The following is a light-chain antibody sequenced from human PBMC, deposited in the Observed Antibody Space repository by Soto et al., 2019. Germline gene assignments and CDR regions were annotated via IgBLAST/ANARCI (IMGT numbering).Light chain of an antibody. V-gene: IGKV3-15*01. CDR1: QSVSSN. Sequence: EIVMTQSPATLSVSPGERATLSCRASQSVSSNLAWYQQKPGQAPRLLIYGASTRATGIPARCSGSGSGTTFSLTISSLQSEEFVVSYCQQYNNWPPSTFGQGTKVEIK. CDR3: QQYNNWPPST. J-gene: IGKJ1*01. CDR2: GAS.